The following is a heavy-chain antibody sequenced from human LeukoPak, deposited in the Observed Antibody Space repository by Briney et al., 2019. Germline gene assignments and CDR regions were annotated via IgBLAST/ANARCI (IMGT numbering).Heavy chain of an antibody. CDR2: ISSSGSTI. D-gene: IGHD6-13*01. J-gene: IGHJ4*02. Sequence: GGSLRLSCAASGFTFSSYEMNWVRQAPGKGLERVSYISSSGSTIYYADSVKGRFTISRDNAKNSLYLQMNSLRAEDTAVYYCARELFAAAGTCYWGQGTLVTVSS. CDR1: GFTFSSYE. CDR3: ARELFAAAGTCY. V-gene: IGHV3-48*03.